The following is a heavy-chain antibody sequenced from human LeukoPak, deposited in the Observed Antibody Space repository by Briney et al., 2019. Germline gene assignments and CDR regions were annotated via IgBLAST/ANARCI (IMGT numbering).Heavy chain of an antibody. CDR1: GFTFSSQP. CDR2: ISGSGDIT. J-gene: IGHJ4*02. Sequence: GGSLRLSCAASGFTFSSQPMAWVRQAPGRVLEWVSGISGSGDITYYADSVKGRFTISRDKSKNTLYLQMNSLRAEDTAVYYCAKDQQYCSGGSCYSSFDYWGQGTLVTVSS. V-gene: IGHV3-23*01. D-gene: IGHD2-15*01. CDR3: AKDQQYCSGGSCYSSFDY.